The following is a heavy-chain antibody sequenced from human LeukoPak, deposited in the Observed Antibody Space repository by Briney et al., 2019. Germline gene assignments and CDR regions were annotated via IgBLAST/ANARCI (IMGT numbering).Heavy chain of an antibody. D-gene: IGHD2-15*01. J-gene: IGHJ6*03. CDR3: GRDALVGYFSYYYMDV. CDR1: GGSISSHY. Sequence: PSETLSLTCTVSGGSISSHYWTWIRQSPVKGLEWIGDISNSGSTSYNPSLKSRVNISTDTSKDQFSLKLSSVTAADTAVYYCGRDALVGYFSYYYMDVWGKGTTVTVSS. CDR2: ISNSGST. V-gene: IGHV4-59*11.